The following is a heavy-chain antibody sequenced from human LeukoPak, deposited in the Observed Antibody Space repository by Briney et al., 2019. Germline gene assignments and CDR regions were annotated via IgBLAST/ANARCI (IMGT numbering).Heavy chain of an antibody. J-gene: IGHJ5*02. CDR1: GYSFTSHW. D-gene: IGHD3-10*01. Sequence: GESLKISCKGSGYSFTSHWIGWVRQMPGKGLEWMGIIYPGDSDTRYSPSFQGQVTISADKSISTAYLQWSSLKASDTAMYYRAGYYGSGSYYNWFDPWGQGTLVTVSS. CDR3: AGYYGSGSYYNWFDP. V-gene: IGHV5-51*01. CDR2: IYPGDSDT.